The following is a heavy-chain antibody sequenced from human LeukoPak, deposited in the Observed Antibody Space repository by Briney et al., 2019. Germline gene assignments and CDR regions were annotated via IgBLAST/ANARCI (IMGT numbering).Heavy chain of an antibody. CDR1: GFTFSDYY. CDR2: ISSGGSTI. D-gene: IGHD1-26*01. CDR3: ARVQPGVGALALDI. J-gene: IGHJ3*02. V-gene: IGHV3-11*01. Sequence: GGSLRLSCAASGFTFSDYYMSWIRQAPGKGLEWVSYISSGGSTIYYADSVKGRFTISRDNAKNSLYLQMNSLRAEDTAVYYCARVQPGVGALALDIWGQGTMVTVSS.